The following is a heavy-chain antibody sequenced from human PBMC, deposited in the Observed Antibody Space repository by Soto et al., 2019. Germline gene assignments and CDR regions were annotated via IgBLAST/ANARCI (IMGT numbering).Heavy chain of an antibody. V-gene: IGHV3-30*18. CDR1: GFTFSRYG. CDR3: AKEEYRGSSFDH. J-gene: IGHJ4*02. D-gene: IGHD1-26*01. Sequence: QVQLVESGGGVVQPGRSLRLSCAASGFTFSRYGMHWVRQAPGKGLEWVARISHDGNNRFYADSVKGRFTISRDNPKDTLCLQVNSLRPEDTAVFYCAKEEYRGSSFDHWGQGALVTVSS. CDR2: ISHDGNNR.